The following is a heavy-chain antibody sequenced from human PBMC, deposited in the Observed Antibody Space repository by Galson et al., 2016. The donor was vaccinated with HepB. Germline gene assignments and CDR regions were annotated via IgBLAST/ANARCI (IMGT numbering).Heavy chain of an antibody. CDR1: GFSFSSYA. J-gene: IGHJ3*01. D-gene: IGHD6-6*01. CDR3: AKDPQWTTSSRGAFDV. V-gene: IGHV3-23*01. Sequence: SLRLSCAASGFSFSSYAMSWVRQAPGKGLEWVSTITGRGTSTYYADSVEGRFTISRGNSKSTLYLQMNGLRAEDTAVYYCAKDPQWTTSSRGAFDVWGQGTMLTVFS. CDR2: ITGRGTST.